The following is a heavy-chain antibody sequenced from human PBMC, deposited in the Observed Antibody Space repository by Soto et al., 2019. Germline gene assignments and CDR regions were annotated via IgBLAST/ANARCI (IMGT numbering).Heavy chain of an antibody. V-gene: IGHV4-4*07. CDR1: GGSISSYY. CDR3: ARANDLSPAE. J-gene: IGHJ4*02. Sequence: QVQLQESGPGLVKPSETLSLTCTVSGGSISSYYWTWIRQPAGKGLEWIGRIHTSGSTNYNTSLKSRVTMSVDTSKNKFSLRLSSVTAADTAVYYCARANDLSPAEWGQGTLVTVSS. CDR2: IHTSGST.